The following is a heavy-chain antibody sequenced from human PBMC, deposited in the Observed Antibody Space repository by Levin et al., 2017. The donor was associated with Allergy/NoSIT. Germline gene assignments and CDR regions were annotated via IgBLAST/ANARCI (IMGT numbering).Heavy chain of an antibody. CDR3: ARGSKATGPGY. CDR1: GGSISSYY. J-gene: IGHJ4*02. D-gene: IGHD5-12*01. Sequence: SQTLSLTCTVSGGSISSYYWSWIRQPPGKGLEWIGYIYYSGSTNYNPSLKSRVTISVDTSKNQFSLKLSSVTAADTAVYYCARGSKATGPGYWGQGTLVTVSS. CDR2: IYYSGST. V-gene: IGHV4-59*01.